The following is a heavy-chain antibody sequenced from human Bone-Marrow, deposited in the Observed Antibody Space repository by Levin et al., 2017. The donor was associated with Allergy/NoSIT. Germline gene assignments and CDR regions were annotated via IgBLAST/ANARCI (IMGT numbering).Heavy chain of an antibody. CDR3: VRENAGSDWSFDY. Sequence: GGSLRLSCVASGFTFSSYWMHWVRQVPGKGLVWVSRIRTDGTNTRYADSVEGRFTISRNNAKNTLNLQMNSLRAEDTAVYYCVRENAGSDWSFDYWGQGTLVTVSS. CDR1: GFTFSSYW. J-gene: IGHJ4*02. CDR2: IRTDGTNT. D-gene: IGHD6-19*01. V-gene: IGHV3-74*01.